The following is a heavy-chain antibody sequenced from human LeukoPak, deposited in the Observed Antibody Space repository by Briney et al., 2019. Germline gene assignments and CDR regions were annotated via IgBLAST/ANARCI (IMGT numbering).Heavy chain of an antibody. D-gene: IGHD2-21*02. V-gene: IGHV3-33*01. CDR2: IWYDGSNK. CDR3: VRGRGGDPDPYFDY. CDR1: GFTSSSYG. Sequence: GGSLRLSCAASGFTSSSYGMHWVRQAPGKGLEWVAVIWYDGSNKYYADSVKGRFTISRDNSKNALYLQMNSLRAEDTAVYYCVRGRGGDPDPYFDYWGQGTLVTVSS. J-gene: IGHJ4*02.